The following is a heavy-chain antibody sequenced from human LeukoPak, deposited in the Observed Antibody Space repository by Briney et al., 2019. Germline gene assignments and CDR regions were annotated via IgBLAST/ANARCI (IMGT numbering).Heavy chain of an antibody. CDR1: GGTFSSYA. V-gene: IGHV1-69*13. J-gene: IGHJ5*02. Sequence: ASVKVSCKASGGTFSSYAISWVRQAPGQGLEWMGGIIPIFGTANYAQKFQGRVTITADESTSTAYMGLSSLRSEDTAVYDCARDSPTGNNWFDPWGQGTLVTVSS. CDR3: ARDSPTGNNWFDP. CDR2: IIPIFGTA. D-gene: IGHD1-14*01.